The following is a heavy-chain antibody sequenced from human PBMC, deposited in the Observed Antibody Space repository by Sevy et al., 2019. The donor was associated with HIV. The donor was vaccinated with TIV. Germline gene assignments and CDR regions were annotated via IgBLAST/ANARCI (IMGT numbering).Heavy chain of an antibody. CDR3: TTDLSWYYSGTGTNRLHRPGRHYMDV. D-gene: IGHD3-10*01. V-gene: IGHV3-15*01. Sequence: GGSLRLSCAASGFTFSNAWMSWVRQAPGKGLEWVGRIKSKTDGGTTDYAAPVKGRFTISRDDSKNTLYLQMNSLKTEDTAVYYCTTDLSWYYSGTGTNRLHRPGRHYMDVWGKGTTVTVSS. CDR2: IKSKTDGGTT. J-gene: IGHJ6*03. CDR1: GFTFSNAW.